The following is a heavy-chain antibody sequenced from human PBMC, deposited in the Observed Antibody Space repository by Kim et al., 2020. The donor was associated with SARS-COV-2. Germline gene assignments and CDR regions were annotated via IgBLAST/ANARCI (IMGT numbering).Heavy chain of an antibody. CDR2: ISWDGGST. D-gene: IGHD2-21*02. Sequence: GGSLRLSCAASGFTFDDYTMHWVRQAPGKGLEWVSLISWDGGSTYYADSVKGRFTISRDNSKNSLYLQMNSLRTEDTALYYCAKDGGGDQWGGDYYYYGMDVWGQGTTVTVSS. CDR3: AKDGGGDQWGGDYYYYGMDV. CDR1: GFTFDDYT. V-gene: IGHV3-43*01. J-gene: IGHJ6*02.